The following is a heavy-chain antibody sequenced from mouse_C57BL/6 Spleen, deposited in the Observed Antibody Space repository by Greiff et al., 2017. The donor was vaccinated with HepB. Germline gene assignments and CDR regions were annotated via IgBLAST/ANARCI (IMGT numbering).Heavy chain of an antibody. J-gene: IGHJ3*01. D-gene: IGHD2-1*01. CDR1: GYTFTSYW. Sequence: VQLQQPGTELVKPGASVKLSCKASGYTFTSYWMHWVKQRPGQGLEWIGNINPSNGGTNYNEKFKSKAALTVDKSSSTAYMQLSSLTSEDSAVYYCARLYGNYLAWFAYWGQGTLVTVSA. CDR2: INPSNGGT. V-gene: IGHV1-53*01. CDR3: ARLYGNYLAWFAY.